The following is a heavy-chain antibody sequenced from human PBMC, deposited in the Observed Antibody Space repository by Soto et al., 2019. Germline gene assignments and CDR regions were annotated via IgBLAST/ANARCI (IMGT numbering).Heavy chain of an antibody. Sequence: QVQLVQSGAEVKKPGSSVKVSCKASGGTFSSYAISWVRQAPGQGLEWMGGIIPIFGTANYAQKCQGRVTITADESTRTAYMELSSLRSEDTAVYYCARDLSGSYRYYFDYWGQGTLVTVSS. V-gene: IGHV1-69*01. J-gene: IGHJ4*02. CDR3: ARDLSGSYRYYFDY. D-gene: IGHD1-26*01. CDR1: GGTFSSYA. CDR2: IIPIFGTA.